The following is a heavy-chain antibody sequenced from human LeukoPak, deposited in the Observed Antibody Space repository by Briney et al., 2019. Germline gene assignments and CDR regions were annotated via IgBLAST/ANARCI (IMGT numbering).Heavy chain of an antibody. V-gene: IGHV3-30*04. J-gene: IGHJ4*02. CDR1: GFTFSSYA. CDR2: ISYDGSNK. Sequence: QTGGSLRLSCAASGFTFSSYAMHWVRQAPGKGLEWVAVISYDGSNKYYADSVKGRFTISRDNSKNTLYLQMNSLRAEDTAVYYCAREHENYGSGSYYRGYTTGVGYYWGQGTLVTVSS. D-gene: IGHD3-10*01. CDR3: AREHENYGSGSYYRGYTTGVGYY.